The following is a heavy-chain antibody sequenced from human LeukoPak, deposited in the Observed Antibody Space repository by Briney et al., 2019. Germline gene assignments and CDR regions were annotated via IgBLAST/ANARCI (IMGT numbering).Heavy chain of an antibody. J-gene: IGHJ6*02. CDR3: ARDNWATIQLKGRPYYYYYYGMDV. CDR1: GGSISSYY. CDR2: IYYSGST. D-gene: IGHD5-12*01. Sequence: SETLSLTCTVSGGSISSYYWSWIRQPPGKGLEWIGYIYYSGSTNYNPSLKSRVTISVDTSKNQFSLKLSSVTAADTAVYYCARDNWATIQLKGRPYYYYYYGMDVWGQGTTVTVSS. V-gene: IGHV4-59*01.